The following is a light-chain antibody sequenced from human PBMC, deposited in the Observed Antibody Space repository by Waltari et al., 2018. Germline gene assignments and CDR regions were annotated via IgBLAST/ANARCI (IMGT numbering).Light chain of an antibody. V-gene: IGKV1-5*03. CDR2: KAS. Sequence: DIQVTQSPPTLSASVGDRVTITCRASQSIVVWFAWYQQKPGKAPRLLIYKASYLESGVPSRFSGSGSGTEFTLTISSLQADDFATYYCLQYNSYPWTFGQGTKVEIK. CDR1: QSIVVW. J-gene: IGKJ1*01. CDR3: LQYNSYPWT.